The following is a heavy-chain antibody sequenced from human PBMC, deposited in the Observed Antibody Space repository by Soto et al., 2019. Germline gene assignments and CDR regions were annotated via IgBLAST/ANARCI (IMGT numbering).Heavy chain of an antibody. V-gene: IGHV3-23*01. CDR2: ISGSGSRT. Sequence: GGSLRLSCSASGFTLSTYGMSWIRQAPGKGLEWVSSISGSGSRTYYADSVKGRVTISRDNSKNTVYVEMNSLRVEDTAVYYCAKGAASGTLGADAWLDPWGQGTLVTVSS. CDR1: GFTLSTYG. CDR3: AKGAASGTLGADAWLDP. D-gene: IGHD6-13*01. J-gene: IGHJ5*02.